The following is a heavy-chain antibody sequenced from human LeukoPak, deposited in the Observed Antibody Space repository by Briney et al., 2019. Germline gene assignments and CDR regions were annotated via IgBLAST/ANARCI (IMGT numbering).Heavy chain of an antibody. Sequence: GGSLRLSCAASGFTFSYYNINWVRQAPGKGLEWASSISSSSSYIYYSDSVKGRFTISRDNAKNSLHLQMNSLRAEDTALYYCARVRPGQWLLRDAFDIWGQGTMVTVSS. CDR3: ARVRPGQWLLRDAFDI. CDR1: GFTFSYYN. D-gene: IGHD6-19*01. CDR2: ISSSSSYI. V-gene: IGHV3-21*01. J-gene: IGHJ3*02.